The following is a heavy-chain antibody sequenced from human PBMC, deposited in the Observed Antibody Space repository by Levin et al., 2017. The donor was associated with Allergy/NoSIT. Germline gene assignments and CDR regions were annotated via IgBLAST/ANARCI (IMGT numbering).Heavy chain of an antibody. CDR3: AREGYVWGSYRPDDALDI. J-gene: IGHJ3*02. CDR2: ISTYKGNT. D-gene: IGHD3-16*02. CDR1: GYTFIRYG. Sequence: ASVKVSCKASGYTFIRYGISWVRQRQAPGQGLEWMGWISTYKGNTNYAQKVQGRVTMTTDTSTSTAYMELRSLRSDDTAVYYCAREGYVWGSYRPDDALDIWGQGTMVTVSS. V-gene: IGHV1-18*01.